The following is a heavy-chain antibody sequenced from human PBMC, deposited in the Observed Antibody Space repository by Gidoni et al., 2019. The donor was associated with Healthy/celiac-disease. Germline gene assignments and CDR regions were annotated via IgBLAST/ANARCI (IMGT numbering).Heavy chain of an antibody. V-gene: IGHV1-69*01. D-gene: IGHD2-21*02. J-gene: IGHJ3*02. CDR3: ARESGGDSNLDDDAFDI. Sequence: QVQLVQSGAEVKKPGSSVTVSCKASGGTFSSYAISWVRQAPGQGLEWMGGIIPIFGTANYAQKFQGRVTITADESTSTAYMELSSLRSEDTAVYYCARESGGDSNLDDDAFDIWGQGTMVTVSS. CDR1: GGTFSSYA. CDR2: IIPIFGTA.